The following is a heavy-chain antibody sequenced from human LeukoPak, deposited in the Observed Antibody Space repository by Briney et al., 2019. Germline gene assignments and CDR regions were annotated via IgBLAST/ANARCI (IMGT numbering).Heavy chain of an antibody. CDR3: ARGGSDTAMAHDY. Sequence: GGSLRLSCAASGFTFSNHWMHWVRQAPGKGLMWVSRINRGGSRTDYADSVKGRFTISRDDAKNTLYLQLNSLRAEDTAVYFCARGGSDTAMAHDYWGQGTLVTVSS. CDR1: GFTFSNHW. D-gene: IGHD5-18*01. J-gene: IGHJ4*02. CDR2: INRGGSRT. V-gene: IGHV3-74*01.